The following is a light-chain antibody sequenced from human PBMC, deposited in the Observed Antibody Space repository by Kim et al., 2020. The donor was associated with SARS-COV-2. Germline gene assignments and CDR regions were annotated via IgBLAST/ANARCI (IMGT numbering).Light chain of an antibody. CDR2: GAS. CDR1: QDISNN. V-gene: IGKV1-27*01. CDR3: QSYNSVPWT. J-gene: IGKJ1*01. Sequence: ASVGDRGTLTCRASQDISNNLAWFQHKPGKAPKLLIYGASALHSEVPSRFSGSGTGTDFTLTISSLQPEDVATFYCQSYNSVPWTFGQGTKVDIK.